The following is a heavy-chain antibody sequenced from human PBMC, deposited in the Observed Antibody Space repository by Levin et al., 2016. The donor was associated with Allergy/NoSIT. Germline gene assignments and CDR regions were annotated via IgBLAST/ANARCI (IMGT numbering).Heavy chain of an antibody. CDR3: ARVTRGSGSYYKDY. CDR2: MNPNSGNT. D-gene: IGHD3-10*01. Sequence: WVRQAPGQGLEWMGWMNPNSGNTGYAQKFQGRVTMTRNTSISTAYMELSSLRSEDTAVYYCARVTRGSGSYYKDYWGQGTLVTVSS. V-gene: IGHV1-8*01. J-gene: IGHJ4*02.